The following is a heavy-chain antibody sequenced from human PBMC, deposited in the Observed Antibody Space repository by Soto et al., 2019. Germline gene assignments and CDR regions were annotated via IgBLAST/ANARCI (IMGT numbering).Heavy chain of an antibody. Sequence: SETLSLTCTVSGGSISSYYWSWIRQPPGKGLEWIGYIYYSGSTNYNPSLKSRVTISVDTSKNQFSLKLSSVTAADTAVYYCAREGDGYCSGGSCYAVFDYWGQGTLVTVSS. CDR2: IYYSGST. D-gene: IGHD2-15*01. J-gene: IGHJ4*02. CDR3: AREGDGYCSGGSCYAVFDY. V-gene: IGHV4-59*01. CDR1: GGSISSYY.